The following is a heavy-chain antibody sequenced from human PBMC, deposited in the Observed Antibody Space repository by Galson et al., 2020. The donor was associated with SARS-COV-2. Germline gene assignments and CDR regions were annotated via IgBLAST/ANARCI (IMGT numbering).Heavy chain of an antibody. Sequence: SVKVSCKASGGTFSSYAISWVRQAPGQGLEWMGGIIPILGIANYAQKFQGRVTITADKSTSTAYMELSSLRSEDTAVYYCARITMIGTNNWFDPWGQGTLVTVSS. CDR3: ARITMIGTNNWFDP. CDR2: IIPILGIA. J-gene: IGHJ5*02. V-gene: IGHV1-69*10. CDR1: GGTFSSYA. D-gene: IGHD3-22*01.